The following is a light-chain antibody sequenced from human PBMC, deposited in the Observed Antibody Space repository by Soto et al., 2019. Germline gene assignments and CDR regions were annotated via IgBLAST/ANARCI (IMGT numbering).Light chain of an antibody. CDR1: SGDIGSYNR. Sequence: QSVLTQPASVSGSPGQSITIACTGTSGDIGSYNRVSWYQQHPGKAPKLTIYEATDRPSGVSNRFSGSKSGNTASLTISGLQAEDEAEYYCSSYTNINTRACVFGTGTKVTVL. J-gene: IGLJ1*01. CDR2: EAT. CDR3: SSYTNINTRACV. V-gene: IGLV2-14*01.